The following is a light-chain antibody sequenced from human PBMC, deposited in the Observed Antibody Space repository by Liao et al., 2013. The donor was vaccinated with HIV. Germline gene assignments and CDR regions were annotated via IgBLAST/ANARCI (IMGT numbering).Light chain of an antibody. J-gene: IGLJ3*02. Sequence: SYVLTQSPSASVAPGKTASITCGGDSIGSKSVQWYQQKPGQAPILVIYYDSDRPSGIPDRISGSNSGNTATLTISRVEAGDEADYYCQVWDTVSDHPVFGGGTTLTVL. V-gene: IGLV3-21*04. CDR1: SIGSKS. CDR2: YDS. CDR3: QVWDTVSDHPV.